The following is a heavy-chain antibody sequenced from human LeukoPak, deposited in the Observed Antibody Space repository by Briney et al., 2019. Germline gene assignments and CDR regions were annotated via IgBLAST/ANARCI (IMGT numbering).Heavy chain of an antibody. D-gene: IGHD3-22*01. CDR2: ISGSGGSA. CDR3: ASITMIVVAQGPFDY. V-gene: IGHV3-23*01. Sequence: GGPLRLSCAASGFTFSSYAMSWVRQAPGKGLEWVSAISGSGGSAYYADSVKGRFTISRDNSKNTLYLQMNSLRAEGTAVYYCASITMIVVAQGPFDYWGQGTLVTVSS. J-gene: IGHJ4*02. CDR1: GFTFSSYA.